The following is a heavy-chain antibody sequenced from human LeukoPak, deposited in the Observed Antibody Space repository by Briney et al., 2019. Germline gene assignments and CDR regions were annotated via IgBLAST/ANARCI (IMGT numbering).Heavy chain of an antibody. Sequence: SETLSLTCAVYGGSFSGYYWSWIRQPPGKGLEWIGEINHSGSTNYNPSLKSRVTISVDTSKNQFSLKLSSVTAADTAVYYCARRLGGSGDFNWFDPWGQGTLVTVSS. CDR1: GGSFSGYY. CDR3: ARRLGGSGDFNWFDP. J-gene: IGHJ5*02. V-gene: IGHV4-34*01. D-gene: IGHD3-10*01. CDR2: INHSGST.